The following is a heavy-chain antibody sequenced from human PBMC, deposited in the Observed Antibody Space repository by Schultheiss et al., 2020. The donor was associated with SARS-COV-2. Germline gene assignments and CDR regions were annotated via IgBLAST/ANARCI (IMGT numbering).Heavy chain of an antibody. D-gene: IGHD6-19*01. CDR3: AKDQEQWLVLLSMFDY. CDR1: GFTFTTYG. Sequence: GGSLRLSCAASGFTFTTYGMHWVRQAPGKGLEWVAVISYDGSNKYYADSVEGRFTISRDNFKNTLYLQMNSLRAEDTAVYYCAKDQEQWLVLLSMFDYWGQGTLVTVSS. CDR2: ISYDGSNK. V-gene: IGHV3-30*12. J-gene: IGHJ4*02.